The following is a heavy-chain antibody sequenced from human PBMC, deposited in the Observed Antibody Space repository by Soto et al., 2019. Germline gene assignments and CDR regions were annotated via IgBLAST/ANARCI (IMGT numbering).Heavy chain of an antibody. Sequence: PGGSLRLSCAASGFTFGSYAMSWVRQAPGKGLEWVSAISGSGGSTYYADSVKGRFTVSRDNSKNTLYLQMNSLRAEDTAVYYCAKYLVDRSTSRGAYDHWGQGTMVTVSS. CDR1: GFTFGSYA. CDR2: ISGSGGST. V-gene: IGHV3-23*01. J-gene: IGHJ3*01. D-gene: IGHD3-22*01. CDR3: AKYLVDRSTSRGAYDH.